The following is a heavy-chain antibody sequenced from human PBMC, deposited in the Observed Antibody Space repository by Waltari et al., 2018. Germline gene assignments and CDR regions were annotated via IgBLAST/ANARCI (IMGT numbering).Heavy chain of an antibody. CDR2: IYYSGST. CDR1: GGSISSSY. J-gene: IGHJ6*03. Sequence: QVQLQESGPGLVKPSETLSLTCTVSGGSISSSYWSWIRQPPGKGLAWTGYIYYSGSTNYNPSLKSRVTISVDTSKNQFSLKLSSVTAADTAVYYCARGGDSYYDILTGYPSYYYYYMDVWGKGTTVTVSS. V-gene: IGHV4-59*01. D-gene: IGHD3-9*01. CDR3: ARGGDSYYDILTGYPSYYYYYMDV.